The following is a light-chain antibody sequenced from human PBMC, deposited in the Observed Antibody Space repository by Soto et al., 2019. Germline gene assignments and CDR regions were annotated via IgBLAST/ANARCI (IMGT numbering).Light chain of an antibody. CDR2: GAS. J-gene: IGKJ1*01. Sequence: EILLTQSPGTLSFPPGERATVSCRASQSVSSSYLAWYQQKPGQAPRLLIYGASSRATGIPNRFSGSGSGTDFSLTISRLEPDDFTTYYCQQYNSYWTFGQGTKVDIK. CDR1: QSVSSSY. V-gene: IGKV3-20*01. CDR3: QQYNSYWT.